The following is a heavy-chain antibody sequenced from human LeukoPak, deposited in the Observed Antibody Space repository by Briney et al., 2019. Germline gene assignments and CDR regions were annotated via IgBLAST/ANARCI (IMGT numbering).Heavy chain of an antibody. J-gene: IGHJ6*03. CDR1: GYSFTSYW. Sequence: GESLKISCKGSGYSFTSYWIGWVRQMPGKGLEWMGIIYPGDSDTRYSPSFQGQVTISADKSISTAYLQWSSLKASDTAMYYCARLGGAGSGFYYYYYYMDVWGKGTTVTVSS. V-gene: IGHV5-51*01. D-gene: IGHD3-10*01. CDR2: IYPGDSDT. CDR3: ARLGGAGSGFYYYYYYMDV.